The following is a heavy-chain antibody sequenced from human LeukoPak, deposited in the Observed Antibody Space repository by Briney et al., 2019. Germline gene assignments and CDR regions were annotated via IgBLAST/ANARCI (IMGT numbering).Heavy chain of an antibody. CDR2: ISSSSSTI. CDR3: ARSYYDSSGDDAFDI. J-gene: IGHJ3*02. D-gene: IGHD3-22*01. Sequence: GGSLRLSCAASGFTFSSYSMNWDRQAPGKGLEWVSYISSSSSTIYYADSVKGRFTISRDNAKNSLYLQMNSLRAKDTAVYYCARSYYDSSGDDAFDIWGQGTMGTVSS. CDR1: GFTFSSYS. V-gene: IGHV3-48*01.